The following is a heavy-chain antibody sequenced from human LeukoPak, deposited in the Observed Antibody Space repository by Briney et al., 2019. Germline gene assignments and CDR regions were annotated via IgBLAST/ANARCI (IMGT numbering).Heavy chain of an antibody. CDR3: ARDLANYYDSSGYYYGNFDY. D-gene: IGHD3-22*01. J-gene: IGHJ4*02. CDR2: IYHSGST. Sequence: SETLSLTCAVSGGSISSSNWWSWVRQPPGKGLEWIGEIYHSGSTNYNPSLKSRVTISVDKSKNQFSLKLSSVTAADTAVYYCARDLANYYDSSGYYYGNFDYWGQGTLVTVSS. CDR1: GGSISSSNW. V-gene: IGHV4-4*02.